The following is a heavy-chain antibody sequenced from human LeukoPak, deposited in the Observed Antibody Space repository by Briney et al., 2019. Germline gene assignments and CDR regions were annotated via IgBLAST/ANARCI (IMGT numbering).Heavy chain of an antibody. J-gene: IGHJ4*02. V-gene: IGHV4-34*01. Sequence: SETLSLTCAVYGGSFSGYYWSWIRQPPGKGLEWIGEINHSGSTNYNPSLKSRVTIPVDTSKNQFSLKLSSVTAADTAVYYCARGYYDSSGYYPPYYFDYWGQGTLVTVSS. D-gene: IGHD3-22*01. CDR1: GGSFSGYY. CDR2: INHSGST. CDR3: ARGYYDSSGYYPPYYFDY.